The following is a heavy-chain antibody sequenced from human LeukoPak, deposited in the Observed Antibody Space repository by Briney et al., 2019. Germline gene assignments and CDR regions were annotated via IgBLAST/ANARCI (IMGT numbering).Heavy chain of an antibody. CDR1: GITFSSYA. D-gene: IGHD2-2*01. Sequence: GGSLRLSCAASGITFSSYAMSWIRQAPGKGLEWVSAISVSGGSTYYADSVKGRFTISRDNSKNTLYLQMNSLRAEDTAVYYCAKGSGLGYCSSTTCRPFYYYYYGMDVWGKGTTVTVSS. CDR3: AKGSGLGYCSSTTCRPFYYYYYGMDV. J-gene: IGHJ6*04. V-gene: IGHV3-23*01. CDR2: ISVSGGST.